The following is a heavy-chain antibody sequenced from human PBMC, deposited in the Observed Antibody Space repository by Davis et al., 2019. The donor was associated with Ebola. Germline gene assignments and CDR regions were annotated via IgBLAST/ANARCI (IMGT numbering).Heavy chain of an antibody. CDR1: GFTFSDYY. Sequence: PGGSLRLSCAASGFTFSDYYMSWIRQAPGKGLEWVSYISSSGSTIYYADSVKGRFTISRDNSKNTLYLQMNSLRSEDTAVYYCARASSDYDSSGYYVHDAFDIWGQGTMVTVSS. CDR3: ARASSDYDSSGYYVHDAFDI. CDR2: ISSSGSTI. J-gene: IGHJ3*02. V-gene: IGHV3-11*01. D-gene: IGHD3-22*01.